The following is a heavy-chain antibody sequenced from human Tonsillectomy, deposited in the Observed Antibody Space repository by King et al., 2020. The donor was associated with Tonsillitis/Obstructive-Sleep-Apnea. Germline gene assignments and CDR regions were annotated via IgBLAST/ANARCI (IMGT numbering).Heavy chain of an antibody. CDR2: IIAGNGNT. CDR1: GYTFTNYA. CDR3: AREDCDSTICYASFDY. Sequence: QLVQSGAEVKKPGASVKVSCKASGYTFTNYAMHWVRQAPGQRLEWMGWIIAGNGNTKYSQKFQGRVTITRDTSATTAYMELSSLRSEDTAVYYCAREDCDSTICYASFDYRGQGTLVTVSS. J-gene: IGHJ4*02. D-gene: IGHD2-2*01. V-gene: IGHV1-3*01.